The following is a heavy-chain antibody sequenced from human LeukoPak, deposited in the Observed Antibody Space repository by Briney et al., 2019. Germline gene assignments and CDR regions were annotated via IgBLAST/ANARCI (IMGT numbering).Heavy chain of an antibody. CDR3: ARVKGVSTYYFDY. CDR2: ISSGGSTI. D-gene: IGHD2-8*01. CDR1: GFTFSDYY. J-gene: IGHJ4*02. Sequence: GGSLRLAWAASGFTFSDYYMSWIRQAPGKGLEWVSYISSGGSTIYYADSGKGRFTISRDNAKNSLYLQMNSLRAEDPAVYYCARVKGVSTYYFDYWGQGTLVTVSS. V-gene: IGHV3-11*01.